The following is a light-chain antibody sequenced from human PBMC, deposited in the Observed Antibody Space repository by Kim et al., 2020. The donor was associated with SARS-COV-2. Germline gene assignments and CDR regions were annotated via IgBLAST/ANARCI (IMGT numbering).Light chain of an antibody. CDR2: EGS. CDR1: SSDVGSYNL. CDR3: CSYAGSSTGV. Sequence: QSALTQPASVSGSPGQSLTISCTGTSSDVGSYNLVSWYQQHPGKAPKLMIYEGSKRPSGVSNRFSGSKSGNTASLTISGLQAEDEADYYCCSYAGSSTGVFGGGTQLTVL. J-gene: IGLJ3*02. V-gene: IGLV2-23*01.